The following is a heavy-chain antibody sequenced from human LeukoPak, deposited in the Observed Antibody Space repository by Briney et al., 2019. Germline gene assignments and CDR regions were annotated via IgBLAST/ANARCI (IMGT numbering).Heavy chain of an antibody. CDR2: ISYDGSNK. J-gene: IGHJ4*02. CDR1: GFTFSSYA. Sequence: GGSLRLSCAASGFTFSSYAMHWVRQAPGKGLEWVAVISYDGSNKYYADSVKGRFTISRDNSKNTLYLQMNSLRAEDTAVYYCARELSPYNWNYGFDYWGQGTLATVSS. D-gene: IGHD1-7*01. V-gene: IGHV3-30*01. CDR3: ARELSPYNWNYGFDY.